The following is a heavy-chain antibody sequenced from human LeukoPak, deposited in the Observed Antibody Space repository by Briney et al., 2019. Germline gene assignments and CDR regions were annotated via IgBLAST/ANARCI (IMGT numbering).Heavy chain of an antibody. J-gene: IGHJ4*02. Sequence: ASVKVSCKASGYTFTGYYMHWVRQAPGQGLEWMGWINPNSGGTNYAQMLQGRLTMTTDTSTSTAYMELRSLRSDDTAVYYCARDLESYDSSGYYYFDYWGQGTLVTVSS. CDR2: INPNSGGT. CDR1: GYTFTGYY. D-gene: IGHD3-22*01. V-gene: IGHV1-2*02. CDR3: ARDLESYDSSGYYYFDY.